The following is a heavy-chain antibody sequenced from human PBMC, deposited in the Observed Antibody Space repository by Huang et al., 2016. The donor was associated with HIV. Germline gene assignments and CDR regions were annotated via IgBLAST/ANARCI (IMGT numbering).Heavy chain of an antibody. CDR1: GYTFTNYD. V-gene: IGHV1-8*02. CDR2: MNPNTGNT. CDR3: ARSAYGDLDY. D-gene: IGHD4-17*01. Sequence: QVHLVQSGAEVKKPGASVKVSCKASGYTFTNYDINWVRQAPGRGLEGMGWMNPNTGNTGFAQIFQGRVNMTRKTSITTAYMELTSLTSEDTAVYDCARSAYGDLDYWGLGTLVIVSS. J-gene: IGHJ4*02.